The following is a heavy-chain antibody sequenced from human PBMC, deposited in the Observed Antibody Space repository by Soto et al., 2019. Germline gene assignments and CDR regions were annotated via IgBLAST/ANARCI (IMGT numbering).Heavy chain of an antibody. J-gene: IGHJ4*03. D-gene: IGHD3-16*01. CDR2: ISGSGGTT. V-gene: IGHV3-23*01. CDR3: AKGRPSWDTCLYFGPYF. Sequence: PGGSLRLSCAASGFTFSSYAMSWVRQAPGQGLEWVSLISGSGGTTYYADSVKGRFTVSRDNSKNTLYLQVNSLRAEDTAVYYCAKGRPSWDTCLYFGPYFWGQGTPVTVSS. CDR1: GFTFSSYA.